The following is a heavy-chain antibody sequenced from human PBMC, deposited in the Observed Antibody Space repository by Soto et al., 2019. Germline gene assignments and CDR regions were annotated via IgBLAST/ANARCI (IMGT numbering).Heavy chain of an antibody. CDR3: ARDQVYEWNDNFYYGMDV. D-gene: IGHD1-20*01. CDR1: GFTFSRFG. V-gene: IGHV3-30*19. Sequence: QVQLVESGGGVVQPGRSLRLSCAPSGFTFSRFGMHWVRQAPGKGLEWVALISYDGSNKYYADSVQGRFTISRDNSRSTNYLQISSLRAEDTAVYYCARDQVYEWNDNFYYGMDVWGQGTTVTVSS. CDR2: ISYDGSNK. J-gene: IGHJ6*02.